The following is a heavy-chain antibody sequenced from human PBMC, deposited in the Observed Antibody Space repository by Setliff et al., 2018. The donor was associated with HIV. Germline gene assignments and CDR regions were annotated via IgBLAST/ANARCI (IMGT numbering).Heavy chain of an antibody. Sequence: TSETLSLTCTVSGDSISSSGPGYYWGWVRQPPGGGLEWIGSVYYSGSTHYNPSLKSRVTVSKDTTKNQLSLRLSSVTAADTAVYYCARQIWNESPGYGFDPWGQGTLVTVSS. CDR3: ARQIWNESPGYGFDP. CDR2: VYYSGST. J-gene: IGHJ5*02. D-gene: IGHD3-22*01. CDR1: GDSISSSGPGYY. V-gene: IGHV4-39*01.